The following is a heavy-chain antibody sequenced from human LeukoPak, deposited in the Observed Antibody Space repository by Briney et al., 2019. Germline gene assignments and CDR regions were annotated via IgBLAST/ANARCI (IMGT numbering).Heavy chain of an antibody. Sequence: PSETLSLTCTVSGGSISSSNYYWGWIRQPPGKGLEWIGTIYYSGSTYYNPSLKSRVTISRDPSKNQFSLKLSSVTAADTAVYYCARDLDYGGYYYYYYMDVWGKGTTVTVSS. D-gene: IGHD4-23*01. CDR3: ARDLDYGGYYYYYYMDV. V-gene: IGHV4-39*07. J-gene: IGHJ6*03. CDR1: GGSISSSNYY. CDR2: IYYSGST.